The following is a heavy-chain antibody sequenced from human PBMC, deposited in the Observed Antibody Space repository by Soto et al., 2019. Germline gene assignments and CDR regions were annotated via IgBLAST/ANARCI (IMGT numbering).Heavy chain of an antibody. Sequence: GASVKVSCKASGYTFSSYAMHWVRQAPGQRLEWMGWINAGNGNTKYSQKFQGRVTITRDTSASTAYMELSSLRSEDTAVYYCARDLVYSGYDSAGVFDYWGQGTLVTVSS. V-gene: IGHV1-3*01. CDR2: INAGNGNT. CDR1: GYTFSSYA. D-gene: IGHD5-12*01. J-gene: IGHJ4*02. CDR3: ARDLVYSGYDSAGVFDY.